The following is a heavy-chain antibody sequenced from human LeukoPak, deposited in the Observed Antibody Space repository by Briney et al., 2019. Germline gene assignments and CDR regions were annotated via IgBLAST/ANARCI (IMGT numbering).Heavy chain of an antibody. CDR3: AREGAEDLWFGELYRGYFDY. D-gene: IGHD3-10*01. V-gene: IGHV3-74*01. Sequence: PGGSLRLSCAASGFTFRSHWMHWVRQAPGKGLVWVSRINSDGSSTSYADSVKGRFTISRDNAKNSLYLQMNSLRAEDTAVYYCAREGAEDLWFGELYRGYFDYWGQGTLVTVSS. CDR1: GFTFRSHW. J-gene: IGHJ4*02. CDR2: INSDGSST.